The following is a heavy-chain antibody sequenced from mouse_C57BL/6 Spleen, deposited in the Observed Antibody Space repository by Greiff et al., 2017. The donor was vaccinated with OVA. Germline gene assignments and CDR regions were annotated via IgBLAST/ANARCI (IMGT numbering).Heavy chain of an antibody. CDR2: IYPGSGNT. V-gene: IGHV1-76*01. CDR1: GYTFTDYY. D-gene: IGHD1-1*01. CDR3: ARDYCGSSYDYAMDY. Sequence: VQLQQSGAELVRPGASVKLSCKASGYTFTDYYINWVKQRPGQGLEWIARIYPGSGNTYYNEKFKGKATLTAEKSSSTAYMQLSSLTSEDSAVYFSARDYCGSSYDYAMDYWGQGTSVTVSS. J-gene: IGHJ4*01.